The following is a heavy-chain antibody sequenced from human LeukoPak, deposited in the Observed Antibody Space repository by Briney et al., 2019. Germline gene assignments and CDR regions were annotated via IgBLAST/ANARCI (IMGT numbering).Heavy chain of an antibody. D-gene: IGHD6-6*01. J-gene: IGHJ4*02. CDR1: GFTFSSYA. CDR3: AKDSSKGSSSSFDH. CDR2: ISGGGGST. V-gene: IGHV3-23*01. Sequence: GGSLRLSCAASGFTFSSYAMSWVRQAPGKGLEWVSAISGGGGSTYFADSVKGRFTISRDNSKNTLYLQINSLRAEDTAVYYCAKDSSKGSSSSFDHWGQGTLVTVSS.